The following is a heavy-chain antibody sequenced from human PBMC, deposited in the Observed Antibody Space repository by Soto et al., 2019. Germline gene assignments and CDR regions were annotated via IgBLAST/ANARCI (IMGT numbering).Heavy chain of an antibody. V-gene: IGHV3-23*01. CDR1: GFIFSSYS. CDR3: IKKLFYE. CDR2: ISGSGGST. Sequence: GGALIVSCAASGFIFSSYSMSWVRQAPGKRLEWVSAISGSGGSTYYADSVKGRFTISRDNSKNTLYLQMNSLRAEDTAVDYCIKKLFYEWGQGTMVTVS. J-gene: IGHJ4*02.